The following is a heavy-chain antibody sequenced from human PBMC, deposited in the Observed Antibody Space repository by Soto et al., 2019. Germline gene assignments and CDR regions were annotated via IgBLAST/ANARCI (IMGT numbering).Heavy chain of an antibody. CDR3: AKNKRYCTSTTCPPYYGMDV. Sequence: GGSLRLSCAASGFTFSSYGMHWVRQAPGKGLEWVAVISYDGSNKYFADSVKGRFTISRDNSNNMLYLQMNGLRGDDTAVYYCAKNKRYCTSTTCPPYYGMDVWGQGTTVTVSS. CDR1: GFTFSSYG. D-gene: IGHD2-2*01. CDR2: ISYDGSNK. J-gene: IGHJ6*02. V-gene: IGHV3-30*18.